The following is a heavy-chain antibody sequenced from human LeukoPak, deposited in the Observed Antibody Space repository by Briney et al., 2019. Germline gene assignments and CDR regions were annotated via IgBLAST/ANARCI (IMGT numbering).Heavy chain of an antibody. Sequence: PGGSLRLSCAASGFTFSSYSMHWVRQAPGKGLEWVSYISTGSGLIYYADSVKGRFTISRDNVKNSLYLQMNSLRAEDTAVYYCARPKQWLGTYNWFDPWGEGTLVTVSS. D-gene: IGHD6-19*01. CDR3: ARPKQWLGTYNWFDP. CDR2: ISTGSGLI. V-gene: IGHV3-48*01. CDR1: GFTFSSYS. J-gene: IGHJ5*02.